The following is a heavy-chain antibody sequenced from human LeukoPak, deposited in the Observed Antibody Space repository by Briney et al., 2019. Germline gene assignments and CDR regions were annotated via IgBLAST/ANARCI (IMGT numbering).Heavy chain of an antibody. Sequence: LVKVSCKAPGDTFSKYAISWVRLAPGQGLEWMGGSIPMYGTANSAQKFQGRLTFNTDDSTSTTYLELSSLRPEDTALYYCARVVLLYGSGTYLDVWGQGTLVTVSS. CDR1: GDTFSKYA. D-gene: IGHD3-10*01. J-gene: IGHJ4*02. V-gene: IGHV1-69*05. CDR2: SIPMYGTA. CDR3: ARVVLLYGSGTYLDV.